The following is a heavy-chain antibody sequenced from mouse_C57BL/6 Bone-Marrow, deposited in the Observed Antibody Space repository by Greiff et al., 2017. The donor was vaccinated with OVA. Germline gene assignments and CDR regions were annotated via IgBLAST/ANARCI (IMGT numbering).Heavy chain of an antibody. Sequence: QVQLQQSGAELVKPGASVKLSCKASGYTFTSYWMHWVKQRPGQGLEWIGMIHPNSGSTNYNEKFKSKATLTVDKSSSTAYMQLSSLTSEDSAVYYCARGLFITTVVAPFDYWGQGTTLTVSS. CDR2: IHPNSGST. J-gene: IGHJ2*01. CDR3: ARGLFITTVVAPFDY. V-gene: IGHV1-64*01. D-gene: IGHD1-1*01. CDR1: GYTFTSYW.